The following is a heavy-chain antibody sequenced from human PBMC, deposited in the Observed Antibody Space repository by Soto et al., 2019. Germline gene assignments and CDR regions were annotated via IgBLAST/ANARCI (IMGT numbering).Heavy chain of an antibody. Sequence: EVQLVESGGGLVQPGRSLRLSCAASGFTFDDYAMHWVWQAPGKGLEWVSGISWNSGSIGYADSVKGRFTISRDNAKNSLYLQMNSLRAEDTALYYCAKEKTGRGHAFDIWGQGTMVTVSS. J-gene: IGHJ3*02. D-gene: IGHD3-10*01. CDR3: AKEKTGRGHAFDI. CDR1: GFTFDDYA. CDR2: ISWNSGSI. V-gene: IGHV3-9*01.